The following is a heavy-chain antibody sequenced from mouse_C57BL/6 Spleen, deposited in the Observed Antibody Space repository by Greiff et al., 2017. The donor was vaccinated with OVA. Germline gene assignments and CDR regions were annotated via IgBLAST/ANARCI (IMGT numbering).Heavy chain of an antibody. CDR2: IDPETGGT. CDR1: GYTFTDYE. J-gene: IGHJ3*01. V-gene: IGHV1-15*01. Sequence: SGAELVRPGASVTLSCKASGYTFTDYEMHWVKQTPVHGLEWIGAIDPETGGTAYNQKFKGKAILTADKSSSTAYMELRSLTSEDSAVYYCTRGGYYGSRAWFAYWGQGTLVTVSA. D-gene: IGHD1-1*01. CDR3: TRGGYYGSRAWFAY.